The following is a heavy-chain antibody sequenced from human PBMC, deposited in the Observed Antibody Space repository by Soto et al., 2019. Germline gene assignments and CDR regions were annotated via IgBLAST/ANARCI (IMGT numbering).Heavy chain of an antibody. CDR2: IIPIFGTA. Sequence: SVKVSCKASGRTFSSYAISWVRQAPGQGLEWMGGIIPIFGTANYAQKFQGGVKITEDESTSTAYMELSSLRSEDTAVYYCARMITFGGVTERDYGMDVWGQGTTVTVSS. CDR3: ARMITFGGVTERDYGMDV. D-gene: IGHD3-16*01. CDR1: GRTFSSYA. V-gene: IGHV1-69*13. J-gene: IGHJ6*02.